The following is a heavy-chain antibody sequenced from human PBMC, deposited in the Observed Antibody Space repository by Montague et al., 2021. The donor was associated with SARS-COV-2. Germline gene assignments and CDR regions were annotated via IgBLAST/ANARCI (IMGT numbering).Heavy chain of an antibody. D-gene: IGHD5-18*01. Sequence: SETLSLTCTVSGGSISSYYWSWIRQPPGKGLEWIGYFYYIGSTNYNPSLKSRVTMSLDTSKNQFSLKLTSVTAADTAVYYCARGQLWFDYWGQGTLVTVSS. V-gene: IGHV4-59*08. CDR3: ARGQLWFDY. CDR1: GGSISSYY. J-gene: IGHJ4*02. CDR2: FYYIGST.